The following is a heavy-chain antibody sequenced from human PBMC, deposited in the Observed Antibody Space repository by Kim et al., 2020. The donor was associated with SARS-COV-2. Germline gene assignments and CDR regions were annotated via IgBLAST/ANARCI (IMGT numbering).Heavy chain of an antibody. V-gene: IGHV4-34*01. Sequence: SETLSLTCAVYGGSFSGYYWSWIRQPPGKGLEWIGEINHSGSTNYNPSLKSRVTISVDTSKNQFSLKLSSVTAADTAVYYCARGPYGSGSYYIRSVYYYGMDVWGQGTTVTVSS. CDR1: GGSFSGYY. D-gene: IGHD3-10*01. CDR3: ARGPYGSGSYYIRSVYYYGMDV. J-gene: IGHJ6*02. CDR2: INHSGST.